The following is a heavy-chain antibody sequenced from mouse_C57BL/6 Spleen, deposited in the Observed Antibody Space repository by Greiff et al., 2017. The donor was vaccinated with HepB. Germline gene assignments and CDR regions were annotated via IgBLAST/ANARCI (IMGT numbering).Heavy chain of an antibody. D-gene: IGHD2-2*01. Sequence: EVKLVESGEGLVKPGGSLKLSCAASGFTFSSYAMSWVRQTPEKRLEWVAYISSGGDYIYYADTVKGRFTISRDNARNTLYLQMSSLKSEDTAMYYCTREGMDTTGYYAMDYWGQGTSVTVSS. CDR3: TREGMDTTGYYAMDY. V-gene: IGHV5-9-1*02. CDR2: ISSGGDYI. J-gene: IGHJ4*01. CDR1: GFTFSSYA.